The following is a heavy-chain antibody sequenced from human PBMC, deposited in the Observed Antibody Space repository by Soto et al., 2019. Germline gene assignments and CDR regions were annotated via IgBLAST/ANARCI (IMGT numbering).Heavy chain of an antibody. J-gene: IGHJ4*02. CDR1: GYTFTTYD. CDR3: AGGNFRY. V-gene: IGHV1-8*01. Sequence: ASVKVSCKASGYTFTTYDISWVRQATGHGLEWMGWMNPNSGNTGYAQELRGRVTMTRNTSNTTAYMELTSLTSDDTGVYYCAGGNFRYWGQGTLVTVSS. CDR2: MNPNSGNT.